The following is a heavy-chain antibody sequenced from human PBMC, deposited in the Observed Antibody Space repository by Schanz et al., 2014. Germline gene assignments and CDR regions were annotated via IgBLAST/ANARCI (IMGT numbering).Heavy chain of an antibody. CDR3: ARGPLGTSP. Sequence: QVQLVQSWAEVKGPGASVKVSCKASGYTFTSYSMHWVRQAPGQGLEWMGIINLSGGSTNNAQKLQGRVTMTTDTSTSTAYMELRSLRSDDTAVYYCARGPLGTSPWGQGTLVTVSS. CDR1: GYTFTSYS. V-gene: IGHV1-46*01. CDR2: INLSGGST. D-gene: IGHD5-12*01. J-gene: IGHJ5*02.